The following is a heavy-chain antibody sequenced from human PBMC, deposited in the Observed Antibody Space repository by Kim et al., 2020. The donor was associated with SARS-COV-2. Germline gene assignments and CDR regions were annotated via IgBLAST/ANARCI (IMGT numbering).Heavy chain of an antibody. D-gene: IGHD5-18*01. CDR2: ISGSGGST. J-gene: IGHJ4*02. Sequence: GGSLRLSCAASGFTFSSYAMSWVRQAPGKGLEWVSAISGSGGSTYYADSVKGRFTISRDNSKNTLYLQMNSLRAEDTAVYYCAKDLPDRPLQDTAPTSGDYWGQGTLVTVSS. CDR3: AKDLPDRPLQDTAPTSGDY. CDR1: GFTFSSYA. V-gene: IGHV3-23*01.